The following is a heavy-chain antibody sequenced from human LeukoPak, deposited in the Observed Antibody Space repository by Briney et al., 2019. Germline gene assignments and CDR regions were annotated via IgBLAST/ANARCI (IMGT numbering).Heavy chain of an antibody. D-gene: IGHD6-13*01. Sequence: SETLSLTCAVSGGSISRYYWTWLRQPPGKALEWVGYISYSGSTNYDPSLKSRVTISVDTSKNQFSLKLSSVTAADTAVYYCARTTEAHSWRTRYYDYYMDVWGKGTTVTVSS. J-gene: IGHJ6*03. CDR2: ISYSGST. V-gene: IGHV4-59*01. CDR3: ARTTEAHSWRTRYYDYYMDV. CDR1: GGSISRYY.